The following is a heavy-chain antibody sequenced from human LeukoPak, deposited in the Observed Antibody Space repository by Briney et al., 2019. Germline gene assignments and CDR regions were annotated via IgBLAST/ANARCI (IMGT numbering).Heavy chain of an antibody. CDR2: ISGSGGST. D-gene: IGHD3-22*01. Sequence: PGGSLRLSCAASGFTFSSYAMNWVRQAPGKGLEWVSGISGSGGSTYYADSVKGRFTISRDNSKNTLYLQMDSLRAEDTAVYYCAKGYDYYDSSGYPDYWGQGTLVTVSS. V-gene: IGHV3-23*01. CDR1: GFTFSSYA. J-gene: IGHJ4*02. CDR3: AKGYDYYDSSGYPDY.